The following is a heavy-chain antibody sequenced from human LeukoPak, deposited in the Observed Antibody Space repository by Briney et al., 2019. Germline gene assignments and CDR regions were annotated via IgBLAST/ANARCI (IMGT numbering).Heavy chain of an antibody. CDR1: GGSFSSYY. V-gene: IGHV4-34*01. Sequence: SETLSLTCAVYGGSFSSYYWSWIRQAPGKGLEWIGEINHSGSTNYNPSLKSRVTFSIDTSKNQFSLKLSSVTAADTAVYYCARHLRYSAYNYYLDPWGQGALVTVSS. CDR2: INHSGST. CDR3: ARHLRYSAYNYYLDP. D-gene: IGHD5-12*01. J-gene: IGHJ5*02.